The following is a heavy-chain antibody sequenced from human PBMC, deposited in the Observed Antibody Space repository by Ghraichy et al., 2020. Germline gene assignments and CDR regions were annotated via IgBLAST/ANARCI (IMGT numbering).Heavy chain of an antibody. CDR1: GGSISSGGYY. CDR3: ARGNHDYGGKIGLYYFDY. CDR2: IYYSGST. Sequence: SETLSLTCTVSGGSISSGGYYWSWIRQHPGKGLEWIGYIYYSGSTYYNPSLKSRVTISVDTSKNQFSLKLSSVTAADTAVYYCARGNHDYGGKIGLYYFDYWGQGTLVTVSS. V-gene: IGHV4-31*03. D-gene: IGHD4-23*01. J-gene: IGHJ4*02.